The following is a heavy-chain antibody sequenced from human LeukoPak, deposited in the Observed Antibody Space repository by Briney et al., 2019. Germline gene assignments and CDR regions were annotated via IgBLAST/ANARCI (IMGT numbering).Heavy chain of an antibody. D-gene: IGHD3-10*01. CDR2: INHSGST. V-gene: IGHV4-34*01. Sequence: SETLSLTCAVYGGSFSGYYWSWIRQPSGKGLEWIGEINHSGSTNYNPSLKSRVTISVDTSKNQFSLKLSSVTAADTAVYYCARGRNFLVRGVIPDYWGQGTLVTVSS. CDR1: GGSFSGYY. CDR3: ARGRNFLVRGVIPDY. J-gene: IGHJ4*02.